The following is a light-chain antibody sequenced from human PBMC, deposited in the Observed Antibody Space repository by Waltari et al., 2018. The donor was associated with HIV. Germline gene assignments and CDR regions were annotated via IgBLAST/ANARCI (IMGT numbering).Light chain of an antibody. Sequence: SYELTQPPSVSESPGQPASITCPGDKLGEKYACWSQQKPGQSPVLVIYQDNKRPSGIPERFSGSNSGNTATLTISGTQAMDEADYYCQAEVVFGGGTKLTVL. CDR1: KLGEKY. J-gene: IGLJ2*01. V-gene: IGLV3-1*01. CDR3: QAEVV. CDR2: QDN.